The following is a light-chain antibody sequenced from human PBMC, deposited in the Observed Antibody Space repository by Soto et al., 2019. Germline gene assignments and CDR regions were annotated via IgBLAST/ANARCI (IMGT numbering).Light chain of an antibody. CDR1: QSISGY. J-gene: IGKJ5*01. Sequence: IPMPQSPSSLSASVGDRVTVTCRASQSISGYLNWYQQNPGKAPKLLISAASSLQSGVPSRFSGSGSGTAFTLTISNLQPEDFATYYCQQSYANPITFGQGTRLEIK. CDR2: AAS. CDR3: QQSYANPIT. V-gene: IGKV1-39*01.